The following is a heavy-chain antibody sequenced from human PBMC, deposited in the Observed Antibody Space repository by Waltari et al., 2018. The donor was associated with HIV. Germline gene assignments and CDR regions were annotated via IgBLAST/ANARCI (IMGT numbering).Heavy chain of an antibody. CDR1: GGSFSGYY. CDR3: ARLRWDASFYYGLDV. D-gene: IGHD4-17*01. J-gene: IGHJ6*02. Sequence: QVQLQQWGAGLLKPSETLSLTCAAYGGSFSGYYWTWIRQPPGKGLQWIAEIYHSGAANYNPSLKSRVTISVDTSKNQFSLKLRSVTAADTAVYYCARLRWDASFYYGLDVWGQGTTVTVSS. V-gene: IGHV4-34*02. CDR2: IYHSGAA.